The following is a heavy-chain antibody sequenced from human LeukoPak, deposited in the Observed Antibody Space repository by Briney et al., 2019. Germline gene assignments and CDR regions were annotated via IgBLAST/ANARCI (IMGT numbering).Heavy chain of an antibody. V-gene: IGHV1-18*01. J-gene: IGHJ1*01. D-gene: IGHD3-22*01. CDR2: ISAYNGNT. CDR1: GYTFTSYG. CDR3: ARLGGYYYDSSGREYFQH. Sequence: ASVKVSCKASGYTFTSYGISWVRQAPGQGLEWMGWISAYNGNTNYAQKLQGRVTMTTDTSTSTAYMELRSLRSDDTAVYYCARLGGYYYDSSGREYFQHWGQGALVTVSS.